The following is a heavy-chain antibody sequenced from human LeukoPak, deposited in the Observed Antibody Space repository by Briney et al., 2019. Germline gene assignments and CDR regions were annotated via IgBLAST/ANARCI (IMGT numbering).Heavy chain of an antibody. CDR1: GFTFSSYG. CDR3: AKGSSSWYGGSYFDY. D-gene: IGHD6-13*01. J-gene: IGHJ4*02. CDR2: ISYDGSNK. Sequence: GGSLRLSCAASGFTFSSYGMHWVRQAPGKGLEWVAVISYDGSNKYYADSVKGRFTISRDNSKNTLYLQMSSLRAEDTAVYYCAKGSSSWYGGSYFDYWGQGTLVTVSS. V-gene: IGHV3-30*18.